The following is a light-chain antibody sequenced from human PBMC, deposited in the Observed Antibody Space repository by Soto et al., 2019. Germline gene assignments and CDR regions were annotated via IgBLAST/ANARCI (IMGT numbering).Light chain of an antibody. CDR3: LLDYNYFWA. Sequence: QMTQSPSSLSASVGDRVTITCRASETISTYLNWYRQKPGKAPELLLYAASSLQSGVPSRFSGSGSGRDFTLTISSLQPEDFATYYCLLDYNYFWAFGQGTKVDIK. J-gene: IGKJ1*01. CDR2: AAS. V-gene: IGKV1-6*01. CDR1: ETISTY.